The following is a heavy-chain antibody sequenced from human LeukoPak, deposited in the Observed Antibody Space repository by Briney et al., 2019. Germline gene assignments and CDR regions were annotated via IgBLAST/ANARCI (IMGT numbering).Heavy chain of an antibody. CDR3: ARAFYYDSGSYYGHFDY. CDR1: KXTFVNYA. CDR2: ISGSGDAT. J-gene: IGHJ4*02. Sequence: PGGSLRLSCAASKXTFVNYAMSWVRQAPGKGLEWVSTISGSGDATYYADSVKGRFTISRDNSKSTLYLQMNSLRAEDTALYCCARAFYYDSGSYYGHFDYWGRGTLVTVSS. V-gene: IGHV3-23*01. D-gene: IGHD3-10*01.